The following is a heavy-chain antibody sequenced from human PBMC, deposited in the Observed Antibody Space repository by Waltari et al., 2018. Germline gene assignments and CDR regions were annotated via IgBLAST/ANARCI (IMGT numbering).Heavy chain of an antibody. CDR1: GGSISSSSYY. V-gene: IGHV4-39*07. D-gene: IGHD2-2*01. CDR2: IYYSGST. CDR3: AARYCSSTSCYGAHWFDP. Sequence: QLQLQESGPGLVKPSETLSLTCTVSGGSISSSSYYWGWIRPPPGTGLEWIGSIYYSGSTYYNPSLKSRVTISVDTSKNQFSLKLSSVTAADTAVYYCAARYCSSTSCYGAHWFDPWGQGTLVTVSS. J-gene: IGHJ5*02.